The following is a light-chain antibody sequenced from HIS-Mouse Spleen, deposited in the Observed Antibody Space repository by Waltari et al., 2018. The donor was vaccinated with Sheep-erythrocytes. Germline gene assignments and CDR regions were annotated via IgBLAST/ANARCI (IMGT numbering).Light chain of an antibody. V-gene: IGLV2-11*01. CDR1: SSDVGGYNY. Sequence: QSALTQPRSVSGSPGQSVTISCTGTSSDVGGYNYVSWYQPHPGKAPKLMIYAVSKRPLGVPDRFSGSKSGNTASLTISGLQAEDEADYYCCSYAGSYNHVFATGTKVTVL. CDR3: CSYAGSYNHV. CDR2: AVS. J-gene: IGLJ1*01.